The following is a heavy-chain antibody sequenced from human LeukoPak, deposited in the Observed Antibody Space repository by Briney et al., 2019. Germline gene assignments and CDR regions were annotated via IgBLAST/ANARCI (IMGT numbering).Heavy chain of an antibody. CDR1: GYTFTSYY. CDR2: INPNSGGT. CDR3: ARGGRRDGYNFAYYYGMDV. V-gene: IGHV1-2*06. Sequence: GASVKVSCKASGYTFTSYYMHWVRQAPGQGLEWMGRINPNSGGTNYAQKFQGRVTMTRDTSISTAYMELSRLRSDDTAVYYCARGGRRDGYNFAYYYGMDVWGQGTTVTVSS. D-gene: IGHD5-24*01. J-gene: IGHJ6*02.